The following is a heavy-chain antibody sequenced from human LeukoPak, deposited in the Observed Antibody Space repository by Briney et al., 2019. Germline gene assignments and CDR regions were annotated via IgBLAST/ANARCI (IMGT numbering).Heavy chain of an antibody. V-gene: IGHV3-23*01. Sequence: PGGSLRLSCAASGFTFSSYAMNWVRQTPGKGLEWVSAICGSGGSTYYADSVKGRFTISRDNSKNTLYLQMNSLRAEDTAVYYCAKGGYSYGYSDYWGQGTLVTVSS. J-gene: IGHJ4*02. D-gene: IGHD5-18*01. CDR2: ICGSGGST. CDR3: AKGGYSYGYSDY. CDR1: GFTFSSYA.